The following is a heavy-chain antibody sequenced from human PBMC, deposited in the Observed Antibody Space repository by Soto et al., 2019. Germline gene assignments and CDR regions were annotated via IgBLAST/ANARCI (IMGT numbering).Heavy chain of an antibody. CDR2: IHNDGDRNPGAT. CDR1: GFAVSSHH. D-gene: IGHD3-10*01. Sequence: EVQLEESGGGLIHPGGSLSLSCVGSGFAVSSHHMSWVRQTPGGGLECVALIHNDGDRNPGATFYADSVKGRFTIFRDNSKNTVYLQMSGLRAEDSALYFCARDFGRSPFDSWGQGIQVTVSS. V-gene: IGHV3-53*02. J-gene: IGHJ4*02. CDR3: ARDFGRSPFDS.